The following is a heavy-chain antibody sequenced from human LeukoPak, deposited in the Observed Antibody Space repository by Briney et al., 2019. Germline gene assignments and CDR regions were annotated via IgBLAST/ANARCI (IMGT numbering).Heavy chain of an antibody. D-gene: IGHD3-22*01. CDR1: GGSISSYY. J-gene: IGHJ3*02. Sequence: SETLSLTCTVSGGSISSYYWSWIRQPPGKGLEWIGYIYYSGSTNYNPSLKSRATISVDTSKNQFSLKLSSVTAADTAVYYCARDSAAYRTMIVVDTDAFDIWGQGTMVTVSS. V-gene: IGHV4-59*01. CDR2: IYYSGST. CDR3: ARDSAAYRTMIVVDTDAFDI.